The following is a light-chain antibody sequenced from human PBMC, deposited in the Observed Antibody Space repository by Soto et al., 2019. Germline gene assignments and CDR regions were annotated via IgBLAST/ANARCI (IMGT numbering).Light chain of an antibody. V-gene: IGKV3D-15*01. J-gene: IGKJ1*01. CDR1: QSVSSN. CDR3: QNYRT. CDR2: GAS. Sequence: IVLTQSPSTLSVSPGERATLSCRASQSVSSNLAWHQQRPGQAPRLLIYGASTRATGVPARFSGGGSGTEFTLTITSLQSEDFAVYYCQNYRTFGQGTKVDIK.